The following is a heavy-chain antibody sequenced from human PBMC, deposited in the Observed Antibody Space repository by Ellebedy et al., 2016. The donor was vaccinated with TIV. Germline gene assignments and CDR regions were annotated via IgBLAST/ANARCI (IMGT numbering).Heavy chain of an antibody. J-gene: IGHJ2*01. V-gene: IGHV3-64*02. CDR2: ISRNGSST. D-gene: IGHD4-23*01. Sequence: GESLKISCAASGFTFSDYGMHWVRQPPGRGLEHVSGISRNGSSTYYADSVKGRLIISRDNSKNTLYLQMGSLRAEDMAVYYRARRAYGGLTNWYFDLWGRGTLVTVSS. CDR1: GFTFSDYG. CDR3: ARRAYGGLTNWYFDL.